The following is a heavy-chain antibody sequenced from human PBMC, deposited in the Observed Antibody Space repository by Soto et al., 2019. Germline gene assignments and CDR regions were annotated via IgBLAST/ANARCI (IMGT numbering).Heavy chain of an antibody. CDR3: ARRQGNPVRFDP. V-gene: IGHV4-30-2*01. J-gene: IGHJ5*02. CDR1: GGSISSGGYS. D-gene: IGHD3-10*01. Sequence: QLQLQESGSGLVKPSQTLSLTCAVSGGSISSGGYSWSWIRQPPGKGLEWIGYIYHSGSTYYNPSLKSRVTISVDRSKNQFSLKLSSVTAADTAVYYCARRQGNPVRFDPWGQGTLVTVSS. CDR2: IYHSGST.